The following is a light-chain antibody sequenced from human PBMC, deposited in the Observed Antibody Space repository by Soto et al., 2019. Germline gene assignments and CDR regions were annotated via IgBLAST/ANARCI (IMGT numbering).Light chain of an antibody. CDR3: QQYNTYPFT. V-gene: IGKV1-5*01. CDR1: QSISSW. CDR2: DAS. Sequence: DIQMTQSPSTLSASVGDRVTITCRASQSISSWLAWYQQKPGKAPNLLLYDASNLESGVPSRFSGSRSGTEFTLTISSLQPDDFATYYCQQYNTYPFTFGPGTKVNV. J-gene: IGKJ3*01.